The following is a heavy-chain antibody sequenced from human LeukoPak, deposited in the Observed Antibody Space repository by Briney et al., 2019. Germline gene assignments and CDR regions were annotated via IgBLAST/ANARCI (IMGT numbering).Heavy chain of an antibody. Sequence: PSETLSLTCTVSGGSISSYYWSWVRQPPGKGLEWIGYIYYSGNTNYNPSLKSRLTISVDTSKNQFSLKLSSVTAADTAVYYCARLPREGGWRIDYWGQGTLVTVSS. CDR3: ARLPREGGWRIDY. V-gene: IGHV4-59*08. J-gene: IGHJ4*02. CDR1: GGSISSYY. D-gene: IGHD3-16*01. CDR2: IYYSGNT.